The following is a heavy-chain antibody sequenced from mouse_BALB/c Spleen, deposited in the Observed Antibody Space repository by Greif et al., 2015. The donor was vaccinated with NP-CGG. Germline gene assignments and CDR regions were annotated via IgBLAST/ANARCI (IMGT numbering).Heavy chain of an antibody. CDR2: ISSGGST. CDR3: ARGRGNYEKYFDV. Sequence: DVKLVESGGGLVKPGGSLKLSCAASGFTFSSYAMSWVRQTPEKRLEWVASISSGGSTYYPDSVKGRFTISRDNARNILCLQMSRLRCEETGMYFCARGRGNYEKYFDVWGAETPVT. J-gene: IGHJ1*01. V-gene: IGHV5-6-5*01. CDR1: GFTFSSYA. D-gene: IGHD2-1*01.